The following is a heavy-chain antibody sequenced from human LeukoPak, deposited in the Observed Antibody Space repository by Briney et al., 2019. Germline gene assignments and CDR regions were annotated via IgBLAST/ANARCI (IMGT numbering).Heavy chain of an antibody. CDR3: TTSYCGGDCYYYEGY. Sequence: GGSLRLSCAASGFTFSDAWMSWVRQAPGKGLEWVGRIKSKTDGGTTDYAAPVKGRFTISRDDSKSTLFLQMDSLKTEDTAVYYCTTSYCGGDCYYYEGYWGQGTLVTVSS. V-gene: IGHV3-15*01. CDR1: GFTFSDAW. D-gene: IGHD2-21*02. J-gene: IGHJ4*02. CDR2: IKSKTDGGTT.